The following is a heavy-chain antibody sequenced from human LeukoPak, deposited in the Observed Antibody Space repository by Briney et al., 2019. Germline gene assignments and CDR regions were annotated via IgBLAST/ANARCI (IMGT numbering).Heavy chain of an antibody. CDR3: ARGKIAAADPPDY. CDR2: IRYDGSNK. D-gene: IGHD6-13*01. CDR1: GFTFSSYG. J-gene: IGHJ4*02. V-gene: IGHV3-30*02. Sequence: GGSLRLSCAASGFTFSSYGMHWVRQAPGKGLEWVAFIRYDGSNKYYADSVKGRFTISRDNSKNTLYLQMNSLRVEDTAVYYCARGKIAAADPPDYWGQGILVTVSS.